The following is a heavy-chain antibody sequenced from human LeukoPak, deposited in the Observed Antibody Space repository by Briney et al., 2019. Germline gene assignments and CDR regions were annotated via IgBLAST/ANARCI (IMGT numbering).Heavy chain of an antibody. V-gene: IGHV3-30-3*01. D-gene: IGHD2-15*01. CDR3: ARDRSGGSWGLDY. J-gene: IGHJ4*02. CDR2: ISYDGSNK. Sequence: PGRSRRLSCAASGFTFSSYAMHWVRQAPGKGLEWVAVISYDGSNKYYADSVKGRFTISRDNSKNTLYLQMNSLRAEDTAVYYCARDRSGGSWGLDYWGQGTLVTVSS. CDR1: GFTFSSYA.